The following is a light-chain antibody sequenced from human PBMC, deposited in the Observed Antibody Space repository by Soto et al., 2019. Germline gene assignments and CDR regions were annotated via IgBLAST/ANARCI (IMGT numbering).Light chain of an antibody. V-gene: IGKV3D-20*01. Sequence: EIVLTQSPATLSLSPGERATLSCGASQTITSAYLAWYQLKPGLAPRLLFYDASNRATGVPDRFSGSGSGTDFTLTISRLEPEGFAVYYCQQYDTSPLTFGGGTKVEIK. J-gene: IGKJ4*01. CDR1: QTITSAY. CDR3: QQYDTSPLT. CDR2: DAS.